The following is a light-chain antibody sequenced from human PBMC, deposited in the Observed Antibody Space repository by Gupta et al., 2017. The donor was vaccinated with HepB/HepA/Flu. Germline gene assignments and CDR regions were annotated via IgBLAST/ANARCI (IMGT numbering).Light chain of an antibody. Sequence: QPVLTQSSSASASLGSSVKLTCTLSSGHRNYIIAWHQQQPGKAPRYLMKVDDNGSYNKGSGVPDRFPGSSSGADRYLTISNLQSEDEADYYCETWDTNVWVFDGRIRLTVL. J-gene: IGLJ3*02. V-gene: IGLV4-60*03. CDR2: VDDNGSY. CDR3: ETWDTNVWV. CDR1: SGHRNYI.